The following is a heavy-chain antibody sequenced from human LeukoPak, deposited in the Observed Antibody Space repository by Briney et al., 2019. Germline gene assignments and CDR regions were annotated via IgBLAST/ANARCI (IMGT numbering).Heavy chain of an antibody. CDR3: ARMGTGLSFDY. CDR2: IYSGGST. V-gene: IGHV3-53*01. J-gene: IGHJ4*02. D-gene: IGHD3/OR15-3a*01. Sequence: PGGSLRLSCAASGFTVSSNYMSWVRQAPGKGLEWVSVIYSGGSTYYADSVKGRFTISRGNSKNTLYLQMNSLRAEDTAVYYCARMGTGLSFDYWGQGTLVTVSS. CDR1: GFTVSSNY.